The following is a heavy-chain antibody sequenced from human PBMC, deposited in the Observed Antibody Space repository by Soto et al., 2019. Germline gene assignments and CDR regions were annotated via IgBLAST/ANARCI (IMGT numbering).Heavy chain of an antibody. CDR1: GYTFTSYD. Sequence: ASVKVSCKASGYTFTSYDIYWVRQATGQGLEWMGWMNPSTGNSGYAQKFQDRVTMTSDTSISTAHMELSSLRSVDTAVYYCARRAETNGWNGFGADKYYFDFWGQGTLVTVSS. D-gene: IGHD1-1*01. V-gene: IGHV1-8*01. J-gene: IGHJ4*02. CDR3: ARRAETNGWNGFGADKYYFDF. CDR2: MNPSTGNS.